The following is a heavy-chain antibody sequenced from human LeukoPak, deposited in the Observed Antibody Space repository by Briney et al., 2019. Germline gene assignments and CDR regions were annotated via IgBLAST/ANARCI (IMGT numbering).Heavy chain of an antibody. CDR2: IYPGDSDT. CDR3: ARLGDGYNSYYYYMDV. V-gene: IGHV5-51*01. D-gene: IGHD5-24*01. Sequence: GESLKISCKGSGYSFNSYWIGWGRQMPGKGLEGMGIIYPGDSDTRYSPSFQGQVTISADKSISTAYLQWSSLKASDTAMYYCARLGDGYNSYYYYMDVWGKGTTVTISS. CDR1: GYSFNSYW. J-gene: IGHJ6*03.